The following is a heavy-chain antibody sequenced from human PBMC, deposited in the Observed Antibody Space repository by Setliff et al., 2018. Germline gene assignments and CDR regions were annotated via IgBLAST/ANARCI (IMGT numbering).Heavy chain of an antibody. J-gene: IGHJ2*01. CDR2: IYYRGDT. CDR1: GASLSSGTYY. V-gene: IGHV4-39*07. Sequence: PSETLSLTCTVSGASLSSGTYYWGWIRQPPGKGLEWIGRIYYRGDTYYNPSLESRVTMSVDTSKNQFSLNLSSVSAADTAVYYCARTFTGRYFDLWGRGTLVTVSS. CDR3: ARTFTGRYFDL.